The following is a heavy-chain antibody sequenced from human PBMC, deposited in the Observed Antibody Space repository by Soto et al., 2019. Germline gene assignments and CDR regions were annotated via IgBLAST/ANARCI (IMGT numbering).Heavy chain of an antibody. CDR3: ASGIVVVVAADDAFDI. CDR1: GYTFTSYD. Sequence: ASVKVSCKASGYTFTSYDINWVRQATGQGLEWMGWMNPNSGNTGYAQKFQGRVTMTRNTSISTAYMELSSLRSEDTAVYYCASGIVVVVAADDAFDIWGQGTMVTVSS. J-gene: IGHJ3*02. D-gene: IGHD2-15*01. V-gene: IGHV1-8*01. CDR2: MNPNSGNT.